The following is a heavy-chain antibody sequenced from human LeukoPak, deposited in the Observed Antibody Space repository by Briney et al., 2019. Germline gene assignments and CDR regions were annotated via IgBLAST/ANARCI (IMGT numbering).Heavy chain of an antibody. V-gene: IGHV4-34*01. CDR2: MYLSGTT. D-gene: IGHD3-22*01. CDR1: GLSFTIYQ. Sequence: PSETLSLTCSVSGLSFTIYQWSWTRQPPGKGLEWIGEMYLSGTTHSNPSVKSRVTISIDKSKNQFFLSLSSVTAADTAVYYCAGLVGRYSSGLYYYYFDYWGQGTLVTVSS. CDR3: AGLVGRYSSGLYYYYFDY. J-gene: IGHJ4*02.